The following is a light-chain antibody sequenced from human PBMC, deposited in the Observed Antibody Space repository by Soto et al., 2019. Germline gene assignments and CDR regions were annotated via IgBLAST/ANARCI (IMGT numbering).Light chain of an antibody. CDR1: SSNIGSNT. CDR3: AAWDDSLNGVV. V-gene: IGLV1-44*01. CDR2: SNN. J-gene: IGLJ2*01. Sequence: QSALTQPPSASGTPGQRVTISCSGSSSNIGSNTVNWYQQLPGTAPKLLIYSNNQRPSGVLDRFSGSKSGTSASLAIIGLQAEDEADYYCAAWDDSLNGVVFGVGTKLTVL.